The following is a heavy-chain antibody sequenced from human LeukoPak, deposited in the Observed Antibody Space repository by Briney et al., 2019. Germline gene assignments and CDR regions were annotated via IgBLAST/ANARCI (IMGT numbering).Heavy chain of an antibody. CDR1: GYTFTGYY. CDR2: INPNNGGT. J-gene: IGHJ4*02. D-gene: IGHD6-6*01. Sequence: VASVKVSCKASGYTFTGYYIHWVRQAPGQGLEWVGWINPNNGGTNYAQKFQGRVIMTRDTSISTAYMELSRLRSDDTAIYYCARGSGSSSSLLIDSWGQGTLVTVSS. CDR3: ARGSGSSSSLLIDS. V-gene: IGHV1-2*02.